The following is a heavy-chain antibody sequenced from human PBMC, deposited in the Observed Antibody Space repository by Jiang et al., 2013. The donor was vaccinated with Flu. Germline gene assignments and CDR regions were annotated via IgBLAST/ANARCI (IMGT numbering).Heavy chain of an antibody. CDR1: GFTFSTYA. Sequence: VQLLESGGGLLQPGESLRLSCAASGFTFSTYAMTWVRQAPGKGLECVSVISGSGGSTYYADSVKGRFTISRDNSKNTLYLQMNSLRAEDTAVYYCAKKNYYVSGSYNGPFDYWGQGILVTVS. D-gene: IGHD3-10*01. V-gene: IGHV3-23*01. CDR3: AKKNYYVSGSYNGPFDY. J-gene: IGHJ4*02. CDR2: ISGSGGST.